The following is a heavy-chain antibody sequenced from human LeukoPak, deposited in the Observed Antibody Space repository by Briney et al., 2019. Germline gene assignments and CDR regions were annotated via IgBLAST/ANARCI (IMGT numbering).Heavy chain of an antibody. Sequence: PGRSLRLSCAASGFTFSSYGMHWVRQAPGKGLEWVAVISYDGSNKYYADSVKGRFTISRDNSKNTLYLQMNSLRAEDTAVYYCAKDSRRTTAAALDYWGQGTLVTVSS. J-gene: IGHJ4*02. D-gene: IGHD1-7*01. CDR3: AKDSRRTTAAALDY. CDR2: ISYDGSNK. CDR1: GFTFSSYG. V-gene: IGHV3-30*18.